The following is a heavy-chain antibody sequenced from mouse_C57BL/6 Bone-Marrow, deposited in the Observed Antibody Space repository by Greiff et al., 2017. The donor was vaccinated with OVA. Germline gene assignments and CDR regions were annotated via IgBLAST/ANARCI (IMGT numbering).Heavy chain of an antibody. D-gene: IGHD2-4*01. CDR1: GFTFSSYA. V-gene: IGHV5-4*03. J-gene: IGHJ1*03. Sequence: EVKLQESGGGLVKPGGSLKLSCAASGFTFSSYAMSWVRQTPEKRLEWVATISDGGSYTYYPDNVKGRFTISRDTAKNNLYLQMSHLKSEDTAMDYCARVYYDYGVWYFDVWGTGTTVTVAS. CDR2: ISDGGSYT. CDR3: ARVYYDYGVWYFDV.